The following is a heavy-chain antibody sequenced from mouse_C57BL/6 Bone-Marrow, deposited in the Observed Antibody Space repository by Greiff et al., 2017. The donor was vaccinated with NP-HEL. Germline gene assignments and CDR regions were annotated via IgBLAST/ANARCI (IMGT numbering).Heavy chain of an antibody. V-gene: IGHV5-15*01. Sequence: EVQRVESGGGLVQPGGSLKLSCAASGFNFSDYGMAWVRQAPRKGPEWVAFISNLAYSIYYADTVTGRFTISRENAKNTLYLEMSSLRSEDTAMYYCARQGLLRAMDYWGQGTSVTVSS. CDR3: ARQGLLRAMDY. J-gene: IGHJ4*01. CDR1: GFNFSDYG. D-gene: IGHD1-1*01. CDR2: ISNLAYSI.